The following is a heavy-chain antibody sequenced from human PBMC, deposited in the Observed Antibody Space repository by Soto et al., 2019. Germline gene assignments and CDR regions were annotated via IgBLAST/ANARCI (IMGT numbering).Heavy chain of an antibody. V-gene: IGHV3-11*01. CDR1: GFTFSDYY. D-gene: IGHD2-8*02. CDR3: AKATATGGGAFDI. J-gene: IGHJ3*02. Sequence: PGGSLRLSCAGSGFTFSDYYINWIRQAPGKGLEWISYIDSSGTIRYYADSVRGRFTISRDNARNSVYLQMSSQRAEDAAVYYCAKATATGGGAFDICGQGTMVPVPS. CDR2: IDSSGTIR.